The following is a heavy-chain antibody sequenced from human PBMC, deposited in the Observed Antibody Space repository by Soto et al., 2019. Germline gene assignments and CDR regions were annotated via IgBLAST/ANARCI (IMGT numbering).Heavy chain of an antibody. CDR2: ISSSSSYI. Sequence: GGSLRLSCAASGFTFSSYSMNWVRQAPGKGLEWVSSISSSSSYIYYADSVKGRFTISRDNAKNSLYLQMNSLRAEDTAVYYCASTSHILTGYYTAGYYYYMDVWGKGTTVTVSS. J-gene: IGHJ6*03. CDR1: GFTFSSYS. D-gene: IGHD3-9*01. V-gene: IGHV3-21*01. CDR3: ASTSHILTGYYTAGYYYYMDV.